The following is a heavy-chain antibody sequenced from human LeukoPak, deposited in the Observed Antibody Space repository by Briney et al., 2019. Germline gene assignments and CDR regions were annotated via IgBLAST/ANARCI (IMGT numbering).Heavy chain of an antibody. CDR1: GFTFSSYS. Sequence: GGSLRLSCAASGFTFSSYSMNWVRQAPGKGLEWVSYISSSSSTIYYADSVKGRFTISRDNAKNSLYLQMNSLKAEDTAVYYCARAAPLSAQEGYDYVWGSYRSYYFDYWGQGTLVTVSS. CDR3: ARAAPLSAQEGYDYVWGSYRSYYFDY. J-gene: IGHJ4*02. CDR2: ISSSSSTI. D-gene: IGHD3-16*02. V-gene: IGHV3-48*04.